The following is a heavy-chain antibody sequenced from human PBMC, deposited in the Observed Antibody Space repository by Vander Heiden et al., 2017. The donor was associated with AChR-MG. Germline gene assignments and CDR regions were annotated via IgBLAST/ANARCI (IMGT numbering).Heavy chain of an antibody. D-gene: IGHD1-26*01. CDR1: GFTFRRYA. Sequence: VQLLESGGGLVQPGGSLRLSCAASGFTFRRYAISWVPPAPGKGLEWVSAVSATGGSKYYADSMRGRFTVSKDISKNTTYLQMERLGAEDTAVYYCAKDLSRYTGGDDWGEGTLVAVSS. V-gene: IGHV3-23*01. CDR3: AKDLSRYTGGDD. CDR2: VSATGGSK. J-gene: IGHJ4*02.